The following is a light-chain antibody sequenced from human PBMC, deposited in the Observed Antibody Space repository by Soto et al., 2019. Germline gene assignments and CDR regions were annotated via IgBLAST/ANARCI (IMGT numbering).Light chain of an antibody. CDR3: QQYYGLPTRT. CDR1: RNITTN. V-gene: IGKV1-33*01. J-gene: IGKJ5*01. Sequence: DIHMTQSPSSLAASVGDRVTITXQASRNITTNLSWYQQHPVXXTNIXXXSEXKLGKGVTSRFSGSGSGTDFSFIITSLQRENPVTYYCQQYYGLPTRTFGQGTRLDIK. CDR2: SEX.